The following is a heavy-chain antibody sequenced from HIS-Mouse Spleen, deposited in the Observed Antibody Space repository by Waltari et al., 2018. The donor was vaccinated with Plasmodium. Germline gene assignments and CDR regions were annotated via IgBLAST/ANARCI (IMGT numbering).Heavy chain of an antibody. Sequence: QLQLQESGPGLVKPSETLSLTCTVSGCSISSIIYSLAWIRQPPGKGLEWIGSIYYSGSTYYNPSLKSRVTISVDTSKNQFSLKLSSVTAADTAVYYCARDRITGTSYFDYWGQGTLVTVSS. V-gene: IGHV4-39*07. D-gene: IGHD1-7*01. CDR2: IYYSGST. J-gene: IGHJ4*02. CDR3: ARDRITGTSYFDY. CDR1: GCSISSIIYS.